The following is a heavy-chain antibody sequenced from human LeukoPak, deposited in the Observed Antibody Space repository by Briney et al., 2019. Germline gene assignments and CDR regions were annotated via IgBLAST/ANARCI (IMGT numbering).Heavy chain of an antibody. Sequence: GASVKVSCKASGYTFTSYGISWVRQAPGQGLKWMGWISAYNGNTNYAQKLQGRVTMTTDTSTSTAYMELRSLRSDDTAVYYCARVGRYSGYDFENRFDPWGQGTLVTVSS. J-gene: IGHJ5*02. CDR3: ARVGRYSGYDFENRFDP. CDR2: ISAYNGNT. V-gene: IGHV1-18*01. CDR1: GYTFTSYG. D-gene: IGHD5-12*01.